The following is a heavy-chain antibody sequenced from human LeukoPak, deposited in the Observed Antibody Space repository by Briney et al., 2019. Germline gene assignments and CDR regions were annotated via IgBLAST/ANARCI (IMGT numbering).Heavy chain of an antibody. V-gene: IGHV3-48*03. CDR3: ARRLPYYGMDV. CDR2: IGGIGSIM. CDR1: GFTFSSYE. Sequence: GGSLRLSCAASGFTFSSYEIHWVRQAPGKGLEWVSKIGGIGSIMYADSVKGRFTISTDSARSSVYLQMNSLRAEDTAVYYCARRLPYYGMDVWGQGTTVTVSS. J-gene: IGHJ6*02.